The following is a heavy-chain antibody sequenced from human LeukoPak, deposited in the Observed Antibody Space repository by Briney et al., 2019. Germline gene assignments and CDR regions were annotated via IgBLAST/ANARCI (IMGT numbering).Heavy chain of an antibody. V-gene: IGHV3-30*02. Sequence: GGSLRLSCAAPGFTFSSDGMHSVRQAPGKGLEWVAFIRIDGSNKYYADSVKGVFTISRDNSKNTLYLQMNSLRAEDTAVYYCAKDSSLTCYYNDGWFDRWGQGTLVTVSS. D-gene: IGHD3-9*01. J-gene: IGHJ5*02. CDR3: AKDSSLTCYYNDGWFDR. CDR1: GFTFSSDG. CDR2: IRIDGSNK.